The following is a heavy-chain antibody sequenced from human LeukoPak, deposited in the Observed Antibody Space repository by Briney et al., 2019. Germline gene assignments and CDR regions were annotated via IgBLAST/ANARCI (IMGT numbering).Heavy chain of an antibody. CDR2: ISWNGYDI. V-gene: IGHV3-9*03. CDR3: ARGVGTSYHYHMDV. J-gene: IGHJ6*03. Sequence: GGSLRLSCAASGFTFDEYAMHWVRQPPGKGLGWVSGISWNGYDIGYADSVKGRFTISRDNAKNSLYLQMNSLRAEDMALYYCARGVGTSYHYHMDVWGKGTTVIVSS. D-gene: IGHD1-26*01. CDR1: GFTFDEYA.